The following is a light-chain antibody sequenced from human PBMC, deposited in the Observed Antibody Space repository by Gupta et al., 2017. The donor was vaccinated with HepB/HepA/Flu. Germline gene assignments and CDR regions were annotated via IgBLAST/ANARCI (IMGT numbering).Light chain of an antibody. CDR1: SSDVGGYNY. CDR3: SSYTSSSTLFV. J-gene: IGLJ2*01. Sequence: QSALTQPASVSGSPGQSITISCTGTSSDVGGYNYVSWYQQHPGKAPKLMIYDVSNRPSGVSNRFSGSKSGNTASLTISGLQAEDEAYYYCSSYTSSSTLFVFGGGTKLTVL. V-gene: IGLV2-14*01. CDR2: DVS.